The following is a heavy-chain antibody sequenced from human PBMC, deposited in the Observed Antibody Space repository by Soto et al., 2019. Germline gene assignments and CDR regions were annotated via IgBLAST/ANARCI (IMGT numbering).Heavy chain of an antibody. Sequence: QVQLVQSGAEVKKPGASVKVSCKTSGYSFTDYYMHWVRQAPGQGLEWMGWINPKRGGINYAQKFLGRVTMTRDTSVTTAYLELSRLTSDDTAVYYCARDGGYYGSGIYGMDVWGQGTTVTFSS. CDR1: GYSFTDYY. CDR2: INPKRGGI. V-gene: IGHV1-2*02. D-gene: IGHD3-10*01. CDR3: ARDGGYYGSGIYGMDV. J-gene: IGHJ6*02.